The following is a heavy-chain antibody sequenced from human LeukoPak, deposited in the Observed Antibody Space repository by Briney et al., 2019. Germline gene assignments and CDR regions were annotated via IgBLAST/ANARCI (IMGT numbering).Heavy chain of an antibody. Sequence: GGSLRLSCAASGFTFSSFWMSWVRQAPGKGLEWVANIKQDESEKYYVDSVKGRFTISRDNTKNSLYLQMNSLRADDTAVYYCLRCNWNWANDYWGQGTLVTVSS. J-gene: IGHJ4*02. CDR2: IKQDESEK. CDR3: LRCNWNWANDY. CDR1: GFTFSSFW. D-gene: IGHD1-7*01. V-gene: IGHV3-7*03.